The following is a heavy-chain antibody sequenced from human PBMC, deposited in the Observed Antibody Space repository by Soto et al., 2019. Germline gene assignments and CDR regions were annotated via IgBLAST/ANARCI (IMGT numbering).Heavy chain of an antibody. Sequence: QITLKESGPTLVKPTQTLTLTCTFSGFSLTTRGVGVGWIRQPPGKALECLALIYWDDDKRYSPSLQSRLSIXTXTXXNHVVLTLTTMDPVDTATYYCAHSPSYSQYDWFAPWGQGTLVTVSS. D-gene: IGHD3-10*01. CDR3: AHSPSYSQYDWFAP. J-gene: IGHJ5*02. CDR1: GFSLTTRGVG. CDR2: IYWDDDK. V-gene: IGHV2-5*02.